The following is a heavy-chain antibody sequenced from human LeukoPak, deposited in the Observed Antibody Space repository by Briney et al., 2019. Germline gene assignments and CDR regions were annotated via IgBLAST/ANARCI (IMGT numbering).Heavy chain of an antibody. CDR3: ARRFRVIMVRGPPGYGMDV. V-gene: IGHV4-34*01. Sequence: SETLSLTCAVYGGSFSGYYWSWIRQPPGKGLEWIGEINHSGSTNYNPSLKSRVTISVDTSKNQFSLKLNSLTAADTAVYYCARRFRVIMVRGPPGYGMDVWGQGTTVTVSS. J-gene: IGHJ6*02. D-gene: IGHD3-10*01. CDR2: INHSGST. CDR1: GGSFSGYY.